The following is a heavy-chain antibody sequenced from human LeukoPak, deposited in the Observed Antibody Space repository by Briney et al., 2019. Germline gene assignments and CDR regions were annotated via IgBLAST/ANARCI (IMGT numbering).Heavy chain of an antibody. CDR3: ARERGRGLMVTPDAFDI. CDR1: GYSFTSYW. V-gene: IGHV5-51*01. CDR2: IYPGDSDT. D-gene: IGHD5-18*01. Sequence: GESLKISCKGSGYSFTSYWIGWVRQMPGKGLEWMGIIYPGDSDTRYSPSFQGQVTISADKSISTAYLQWSSLKASDTAMYYCARERGRGLMVTPDAFDIWGQGTMVTVSS. J-gene: IGHJ3*02.